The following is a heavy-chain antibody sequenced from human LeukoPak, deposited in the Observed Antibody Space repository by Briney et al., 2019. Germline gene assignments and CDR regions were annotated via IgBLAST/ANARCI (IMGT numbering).Heavy chain of an antibody. D-gene: IGHD3-16*01. V-gene: IGHV3-23*01. CDR3: GKEGGA. CDR1: GFTLSNYA. Sequence: GGSLRLSCAASGFTLSNYAMSWVRQAPGKGPEWVSAIGGRGGSTYYADSLGGRFTISRDNSKDMVYLQMNSLKVEDTATYYCGKEGGAWGQGTKVTVSS. CDR2: IGGRGGST. J-gene: IGHJ5*02.